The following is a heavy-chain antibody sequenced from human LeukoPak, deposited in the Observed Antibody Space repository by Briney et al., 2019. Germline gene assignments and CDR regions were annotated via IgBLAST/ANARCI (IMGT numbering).Heavy chain of an antibody. CDR3: AKDLRTYCGGDCYLFDY. J-gene: IGHJ4*02. D-gene: IGHD2-21*02. CDR1: GFTFSSYT. V-gene: IGHV3-23*01. Sequence: PGGSLRLSCAASGFTFSSYTMSWVRQAPGKGLEWVSAISGSGGSTYYADSVKGRFTISRDNSKNTLYLQMNSLRAEDTAVYYCAKDLRTYCGGDCYLFDYWGQGTLVTVSS. CDR2: ISGSGGST.